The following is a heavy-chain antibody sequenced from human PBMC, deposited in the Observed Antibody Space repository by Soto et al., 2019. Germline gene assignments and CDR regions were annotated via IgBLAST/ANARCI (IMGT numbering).Heavy chain of an antibody. CDR2: VNAGKGDT. J-gene: IGHJ4*02. CDR1: GYTFTTYP. Sequence: QVHLVQSGAEVRKPGASVRLSCKASGYTFTTYPMHWVRQAPGQRLEWMGWVNAGKGDTAYSQKFQGRVTITRDTSAGTAYMDLSSLRSEDTAVYYCARAAGYYNDYYFDYWGQGTLVTVSS. CDR3: ARAAGYYNDYYFDY. V-gene: IGHV1-3*01. D-gene: IGHD3-9*01.